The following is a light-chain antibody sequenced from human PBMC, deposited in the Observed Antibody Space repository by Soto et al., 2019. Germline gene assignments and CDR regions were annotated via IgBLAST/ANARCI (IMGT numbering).Light chain of an antibody. J-gene: IGLJ1*01. CDR3: LSYADSYNFV. CDR1: SSDVGSYNY. V-gene: IGLV2-11*01. CDR2: DVN. Sequence: QSALTQPRSVSGSPGQSITISCTGSSSDVGSYNYVSWYQQHPGQAPKFMIYDVNKRPSGVSHRFSGSKSGNTASLTISGLQADDEADYYCLSYADSYNFVFGSGTKLTVL.